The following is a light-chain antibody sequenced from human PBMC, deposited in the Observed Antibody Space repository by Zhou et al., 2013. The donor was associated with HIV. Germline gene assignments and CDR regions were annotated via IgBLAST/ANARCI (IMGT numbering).Light chain of an antibody. V-gene: IGKV1-5*01. CDR1: EDISSW. CDR3: QQYDSYSYT. CDR2: AAS. Sequence: DIQMTQSPSSVSASVGDTVTITCRASEDISSWLAWYQHAPGRGPKLLIYAASKLQGGVPSRFSGSGSGTEFTLTISSLQPDDFATYYCQQYDSYSYTFGQGTKLEIK. J-gene: IGKJ2*01.